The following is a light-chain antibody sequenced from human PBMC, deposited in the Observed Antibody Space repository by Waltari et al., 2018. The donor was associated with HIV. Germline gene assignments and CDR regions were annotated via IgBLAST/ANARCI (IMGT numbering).Light chain of an antibody. CDR3: SSFTATDSVL. CDR1: AIDSDDYSY. J-gene: IGLJ3*02. V-gene: IGLV2-14*01. Sequence: QSALTQPASVSGSPGLSVTISCTECAIDSDDYSYLSWYQPHPGKAPQLLIYEGTLRLSGVSDRFSGSKSGNTASLTISRLQPEDEADYYCSSFTATDSVLFGGGTKLTVL. CDR2: EGT.